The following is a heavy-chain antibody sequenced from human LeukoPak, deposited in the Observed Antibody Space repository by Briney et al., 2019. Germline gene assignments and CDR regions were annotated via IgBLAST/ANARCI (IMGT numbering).Heavy chain of an antibody. Sequence: ASVKVSCKASGYTFTGYYMHWVRQAPGRGLEWMGWINPNSGGTKYAQKFQGRVTMTRDTSITTAYMELTSLEFDDTAVYYCARTRLTGDPYEAFDIWGQGTMVTVSS. V-gene: IGHV1-2*02. CDR2: INPNSGGT. J-gene: IGHJ3*02. D-gene: IGHD7-27*01. CDR1: GYTFTGYY. CDR3: ARTRLTGDPYEAFDI.